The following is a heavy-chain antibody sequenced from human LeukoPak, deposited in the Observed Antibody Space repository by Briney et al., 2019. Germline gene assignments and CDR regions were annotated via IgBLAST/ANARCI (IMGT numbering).Heavy chain of an antibody. CDR2: ISGSGGST. CDR1: GFTFSSYA. Sequence: GGSLRLSCAASGFTFSSYAMSWVRQAPGKGLGWVSAISGSGGSTYYADSVKGRFTISRDNSKNTLYLQMNSLRAEDTAVYYCAKGLEIQLWLQDYYYMDVWGKGTTVTVSS. J-gene: IGHJ6*03. D-gene: IGHD5-18*01. CDR3: AKGLEIQLWLQDYYYMDV. V-gene: IGHV3-23*01.